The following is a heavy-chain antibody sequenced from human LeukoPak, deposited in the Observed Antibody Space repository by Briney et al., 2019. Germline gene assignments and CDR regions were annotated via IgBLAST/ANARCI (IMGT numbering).Heavy chain of an antibody. D-gene: IGHD6-13*01. CDR1: GGSIGSSNW. CDR3: ATYSSSWSSFDY. Sequence: SGTLSLTCAVSGGSIGSSNWWSWVRQPPGKGLEWIGYIYYSGSTNYNPSLKSRVTISVDTSKNQFSLKLSSVTAADTAVFYCATYSSSWSSFDYWGQGTLVTVSS. CDR2: IYYSGST. V-gene: IGHV4-4*02. J-gene: IGHJ4*02.